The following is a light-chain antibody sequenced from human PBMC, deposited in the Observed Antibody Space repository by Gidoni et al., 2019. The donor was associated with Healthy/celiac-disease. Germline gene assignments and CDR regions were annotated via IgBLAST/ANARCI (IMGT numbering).Light chain of an antibody. J-gene: IGKJ5*01. CDR3: QQYNNWPLS. Sequence: EIVMTQSPATLSVSPGERATLSCRASQRGSSNLAWYQQKPGQAPRLLIYGASTRATGIPARFSGSGSGTEFTLTISSLQSEDFAVYYCQQYNNWPLSFGQGTRLEIK. V-gene: IGKV3-15*01. CDR1: QRGSSN. CDR2: GAS.